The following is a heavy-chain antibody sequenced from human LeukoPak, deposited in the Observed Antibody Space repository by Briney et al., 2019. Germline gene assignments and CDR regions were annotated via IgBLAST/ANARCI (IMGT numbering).Heavy chain of an antibody. V-gene: IGHV1-18*01. J-gene: IGHJ4*02. Sequence: ASVKVSCKXSGYTFTSYGISWVRQAPGQGLEWMGWISAYNGNTNYAQKLQGRVTMTTDTSTSTAYMELRSLRPDDTAVYYCARDGAAAAGTRLLGDYWGQGTLVTVSS. CDR2: ISAYNGNT. CDR3: ARDGAAAAGTRLLGDY. D-gene: IGHD6-13*01. CDR1: GYTFTSYG.